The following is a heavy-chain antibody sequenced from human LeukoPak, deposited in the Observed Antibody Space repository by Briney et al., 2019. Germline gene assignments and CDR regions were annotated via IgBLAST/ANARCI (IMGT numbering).Heavy chain of an antibody. V-gene: IGHV3-9*01. CDR1: GFTFDDYA. CDR2: ISWNSGSI. D-gene: IGHD5-12*01. J-gene: IGHJ3*02. CDR3: ARDPRGYSGYDSHAFDI. Sequence: GGSLRLSCAASGFTFDDYAMHWVRQAPGKGLEWVSGISWNSGSIGYADSVKGRFTISRDNAKNSLYLQMNSLRAEDTAVYYCARDPRGYSGYDSHAFDIWGQGTMVTVSS.